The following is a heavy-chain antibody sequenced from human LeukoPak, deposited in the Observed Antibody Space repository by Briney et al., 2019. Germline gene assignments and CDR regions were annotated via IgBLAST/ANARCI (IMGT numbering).Heavy chain of an antibody. J-gene: IGHJ4*01. CDR1: GYPFDNFG. V-gene: IGHV1-18*01. Sequence: ASVKVSCKASGYPFDNFGLTWVRQAPGQGLEWMGWISAYNGNTHYAQKFRGRLTLTTETSTSTAYLELRSLKSDDTAVYYCAGDRGGGDLTGVSLYWGQGTLVTVSS. CDR3: AGDRGGGDLTGVSLY. CDR2: ISAYNGNT. D-gene: IGHD4-17*01.